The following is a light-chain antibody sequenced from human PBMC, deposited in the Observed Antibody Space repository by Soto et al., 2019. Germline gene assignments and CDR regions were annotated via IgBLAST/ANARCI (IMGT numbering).Light chain of an antibody. V-gene: IGLV2-14*01. CDR1: SSDVGGYNY. CDR2: DVS. J-gene: IGLJ2*01. CDR3: SSYTSSSTPVV. Sequence: QSALTQPASVSGSPGQSITISCTGTSSDVGGYNYVSWYQQHPGKAHKLMIYDVSNRPSGVSNRFSGSKSGNTASLTISGLQAEEEADYYCSSYTSSSTPVVFGGGTKVTVL.